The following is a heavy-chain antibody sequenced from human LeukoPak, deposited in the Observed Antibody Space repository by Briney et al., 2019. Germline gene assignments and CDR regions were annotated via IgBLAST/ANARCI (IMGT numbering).Heavy chain of an antibody. V-gene: IGHV4-38-2*01. CDR3: ARGVTMVRGVPPNWFDP. D-gene: IGHD3-10*01. CDR2: IYHSGST. J-gene: IGHJ5*02. CDR1: GYSISSGYY. Sequence: TSETLSLTCAVSGYSISSGYYWGWIRQPPGKGLEWIGSIYHSGSTYYNPSLKSRVTISVDTSKNQFSLKLSSVTAADTAVYYCARGVTMVRGVPPNWFDPWGQGTLVTVSS.